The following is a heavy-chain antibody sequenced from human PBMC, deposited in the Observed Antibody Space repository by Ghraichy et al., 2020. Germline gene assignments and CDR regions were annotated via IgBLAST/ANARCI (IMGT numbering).Heavy chain of an antibody. Sequence: ASVKVSCKTSGYTFINYYMHWVRQAPGQGLEWMGVINPSGGSTSYAQQFQGRFTMTRDTSTSTVYMELSSLRSEDTAVYYCARDIDSMAGARKSDYDNGMHVWGQGTTVTVSS. V-gene: IGHV1-46*01. D-gene: IGHD6-19*01. CDR1: GYTFINYY. CDR2: INPSGGST. J-gene: IGHJ6*02. CDR3: ARDIDSMAGARKSDYDNGMHV.